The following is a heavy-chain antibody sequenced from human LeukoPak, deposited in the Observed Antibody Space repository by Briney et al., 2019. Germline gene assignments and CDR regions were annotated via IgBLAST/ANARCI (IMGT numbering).Heavy chain of an antibody. CDR3: ARGRVAAAGTPGY. J-gene: IGHJ4*02. CDR1: GGSISSSSYY. D-gene: IGHD6-13*01. Sequence: SETLSLTCTVSGGSISSSSYYWGWIRQPPGKRLEWIGEINHSGSTNYNPSLKSRVTISVDTSKNQFSLKLSSVTAADTAVYYCARGRVAAAGTPGYWGQGTLVTVSS. V-gene: IGHV4-39*07. CDR2: INHSGST.